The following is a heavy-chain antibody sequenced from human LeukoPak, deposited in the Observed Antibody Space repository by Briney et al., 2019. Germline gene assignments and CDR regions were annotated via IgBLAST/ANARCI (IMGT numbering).Heavy chain of an antibody. CDR1: GCTFTSYD. D-gene: IGHD5-18*01. CDR2: MNPNSGNT. J-gene: IGHJ4*02. V-gene: IGHV1-8*01. Sequence: ASVKVSCKASGCTFTSYDINWVRQATGQGLEWMGWMNPNSGNTGYAQKFQGRVTMTRNTSISTAYMELSSLRSEDTAVYYCAKGRYSYGRTSDYWGQGTLVTVSS. CDR3: AKGRYSYGRTSDY.